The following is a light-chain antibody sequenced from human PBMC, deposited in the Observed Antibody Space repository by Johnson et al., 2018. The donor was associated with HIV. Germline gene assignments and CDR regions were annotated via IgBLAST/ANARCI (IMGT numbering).Light chain of an antibody. CDR3: GTWHSSLSAHYV. CDR2: END. Sequence: QSVLTQPPSVSAAPGQKVTISCSGRSSNIGNAYVSWYQQLPGTAPKLLIYENDKRPSGIPDRFSGSKSGTSATLAITGLPTGDEADYYCGTWHSSLSAHYVFGTGTKITVL. V-gene: IGLV1-51*02. J-gene: IGLJ1*01. CDR1: SSNIGNAY.